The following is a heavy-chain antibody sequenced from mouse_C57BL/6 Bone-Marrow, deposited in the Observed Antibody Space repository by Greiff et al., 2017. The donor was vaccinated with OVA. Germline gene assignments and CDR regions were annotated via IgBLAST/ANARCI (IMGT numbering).Heavy chain of an antibody. CDR3: ARFSNYDYYAMDY. Sequence: VQLQQSGPSLAKPSQTLSLTCSVTGYSITSDYWNWIRKFPGNKLEYMGYISYSGSTYYNPSLKSRISITRDTSKNQYYLQLNSVTTEDTATYYCARFSNYDYYAMDYWGQGTSVTVSS. V-gene: IGHV3-8*01. D-gene: IGHD2-5*01. J-gene: IGHJ4*01. CDR1: GYSITSDY. CDR2: ISYSGST.